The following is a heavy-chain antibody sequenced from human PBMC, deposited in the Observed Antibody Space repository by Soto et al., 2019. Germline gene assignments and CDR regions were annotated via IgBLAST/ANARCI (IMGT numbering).Heavy chain of an antibody. CDR3: ARESQWLIDY. V-gene: IGHV1-8*01. CDR1: GYTFTSYD. D-gene: IGHD6-19*01. Sequence: QVQLVQSGAEVKKPRASVKVSCKASGYTFTSYDINWVRQATGQGLEWMGWMNPNSGNTGDAQKFQGRVTMTRNTAVSTAYMELSSLRSEDTAVYFCARESQWLIDYWGQGTLVTVSS. CDR2: MNPNSGNT. J-gene: IGHJ4*02.